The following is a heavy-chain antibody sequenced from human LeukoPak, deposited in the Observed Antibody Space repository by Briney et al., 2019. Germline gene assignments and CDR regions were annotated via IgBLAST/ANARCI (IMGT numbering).Heavy chain of an antibody. V-gene: IGHV1-69*13. D-gene: IGHD2-2*01. J-gene: IGHJ4*02. CDR3: ARGGGLYRYCSSTSCYDS. CDR2: IIPIFGTA. Sequence: ASVKVSCKASGGTFSSYAISWVRQAPGQGLEWMGGIIPIFGTANYAQKFQGRVTITADESTSTAYMELSSLRSEDTAVYYCARGGGLYRYCSSTSCYDSWGQGTLVTVSS. CDR1: GGTFSSYA.